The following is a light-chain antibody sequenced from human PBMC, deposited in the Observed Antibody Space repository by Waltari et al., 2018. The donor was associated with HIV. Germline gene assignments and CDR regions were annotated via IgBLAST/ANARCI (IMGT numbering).Light chain of an antibody. V-gene: IGLV3-21*02. CDR3: QVWDRSYKEAV. Sequence: SYVLTQAASVSVAPGQTATISCGKFGKYSVQWYRPKPGRAPGLVVSDDTDRFSGAPARMSGANTGNRATLTISSVEAVDEAVYYCQVWDRSYKEAVFGGGT. CDR2: DDT. CDR1: KFGKYS. J-gene: IGLJ2*01.